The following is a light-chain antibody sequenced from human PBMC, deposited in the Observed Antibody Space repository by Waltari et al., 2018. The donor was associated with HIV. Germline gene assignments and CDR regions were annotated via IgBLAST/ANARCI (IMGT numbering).Light chain of an antibody. CDR3: QVWDSSNEHVV. J-gene: IGLJ3*02. CDR1: NIGGKS. V-gene: IGLV3-21*04. CDR2: YNS. Sequence: SYVLTQPPSVSVAPGAAATISCGAWNIGGKSVHWYKQQPGQAPVLVTRYNSDRPSGIPARISCSNSGHTATLTITSVEAGDEATYYCQVWDSSNEHVVFGGGTELTVL.